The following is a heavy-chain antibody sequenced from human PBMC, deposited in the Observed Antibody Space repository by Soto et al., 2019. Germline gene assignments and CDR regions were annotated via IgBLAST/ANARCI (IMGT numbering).Heavy chain of an antibody. CDR1: GFIFSDCA. CDR2: ISSSSSVI. D-gene: IGHD7-27*01. CDR3: ARDLSWGSNWYYYMDV. V-gene: IGHV3-48*01. J-gene: IGHJ6*03. Sequence: EVQLVESGGGLVQPGGSLRLSCATSGFIFSDCAMNWVRQAPGKGLEWVSYISSSSSVIDYADSVKGRFTVSRENARNSLYLQMNSLRAKDTAVYYCARDLSWGSNWYYYMDVWGKGTTVTVSS.